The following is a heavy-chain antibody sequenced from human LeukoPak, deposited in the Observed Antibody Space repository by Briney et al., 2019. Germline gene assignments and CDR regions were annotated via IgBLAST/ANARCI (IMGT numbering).Heavy chain of an antibody. CDR2: INAGNGNT. CDR3: ARAGWSGLDY. Sequence: ASVKVSCTASGYTFTSYAIHWVRQAPGQRLEWMGWINAGNGNTEYSQRFQGRVTVTRDTSASTAYMELSSLRSEDTAVFYCARAGWSGLDYWGQGTLVTVSS. D-gene: IGHD3-3*01. J-gene: IGHJ4*02. V-gene: IGHV1-3*01. CDR1: GYTFTSYA.